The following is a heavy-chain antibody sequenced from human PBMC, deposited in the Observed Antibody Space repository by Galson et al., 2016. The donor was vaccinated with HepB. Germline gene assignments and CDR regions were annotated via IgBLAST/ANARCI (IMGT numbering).Heavy chain of an antibody. J-gene: IGHJ6*02. CDR3: AKDRASPWSDYGKYFYGMDV. V-gene: IGHV1-46*01. CDR2: INPSGGST. D-gene: IGHD3-3*01. Sequence: SVKVSCKASGYIFTSQYIHWVRQAPGQGLEWMGVINPSGGSTNYAQKFQGRFTMTSDTSTSSVYMELSSLRSEDTAVYYCAKDRASPWSDYGKYFYGMDVWGQGTTVTVSS. CDR1: GYIFTSQY.